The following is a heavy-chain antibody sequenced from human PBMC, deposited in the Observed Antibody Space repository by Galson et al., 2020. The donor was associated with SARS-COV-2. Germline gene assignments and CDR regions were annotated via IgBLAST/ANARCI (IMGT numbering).Heavy chain of an antibody. CDR1: GGSISSYY. J-gene: IGHJ4*02. CDR3: ARARGGTEDSLDY. V-gene: IGHV4-59*01. D-gene: IGHD3-16*01. Sequence: ASETLSLTCTVSGGSISSYYWSWIRQPPGKGLEWIGYIYYSGSTNYNPSLKSRVTISVDTSKNQFSLKLSSVTAADTAVYYCARARGGTEDSLDYCGQGTLVTVSS. CDR2: IYYSGST.